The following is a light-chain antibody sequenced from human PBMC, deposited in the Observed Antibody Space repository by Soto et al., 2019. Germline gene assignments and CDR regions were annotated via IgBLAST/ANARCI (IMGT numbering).Light chain of an antibody. J-gene: IGKJ1*01. CDR3: QHYKWDSEA. Sequence: DIQMTQSPSSLSASVGDRVTITRHASQGISNDVAWVKKKPGKVPKXXSYAASSLARGVPSMFSGSGSGTEFTLTLSSRQPDDFATYYCQHYKWDSEAFGQGTKVDIK. CDR1: QGISND. V-gene: IGKV1-16*01. CDR2: AAS.